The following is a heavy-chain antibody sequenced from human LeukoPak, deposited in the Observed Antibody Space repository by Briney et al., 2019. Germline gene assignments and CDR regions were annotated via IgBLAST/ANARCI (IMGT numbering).Heavy chain of an antibody. J-gene: IGHJ4*02. D-gene: IGHD6-13*01. Sequence: GGSLRLPCAASGFTFSSYAMNWVRQAPGKGLEWVAFIRYDGSNKYYADSVKGRFTISRDNSKNTLYLQMNSLRAEDTAVYYCAKDPGIAAAGSFDYWGQGTLVTVSS. CDR1: GFTFSSYA. CDR3: AKDPGIAAAGSFDY. CDR2: IRYDGSNK. V-gene: IGHV3-30*02.